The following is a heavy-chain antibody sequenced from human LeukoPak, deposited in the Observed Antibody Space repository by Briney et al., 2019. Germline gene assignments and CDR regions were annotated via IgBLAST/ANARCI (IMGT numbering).Heavy chain of an antibody. D-gene: IGHD1-14*01. Sequence: GGSLRLSCAASGFTFSSYAMNWVRQAPGKGLEWVSSIRGSGGNTYYADSVKGRFTVSRDNSKNTLYLQMNSLRAEDTAVYYCAKPARTDYADYWGQGTLVTVSS. J-gene: IGHJ4*02. CDR1: GFTFSSYA. CDR3: AKPARTDYADY. CDR2: IRGSGGNT. V-gene: IGHV3-23*01.